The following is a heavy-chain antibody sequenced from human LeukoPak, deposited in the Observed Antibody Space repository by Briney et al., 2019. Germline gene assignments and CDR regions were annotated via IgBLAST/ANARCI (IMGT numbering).Heavy chain of an antibody. CDR1: GYILSSYN. D-gene: IGHD3-3*01. CDR2: INPSGGST. CDR3: ARAGYDFWSGYPTYYYYYYYMDV. J-gene: IGHJ6*03. Sequence: ASVKVSCKASGYILSSYNMHWVRQAPGQGLEWMGIINPSGGSTSYAQKFQGRVTMTRDMSTSTVYMELSSLRSEDTAVYYCARAGYDFWSGYPTYYYYYYYMDVWGKGTTVTVSS. V-gene: IGHV1-46*01.